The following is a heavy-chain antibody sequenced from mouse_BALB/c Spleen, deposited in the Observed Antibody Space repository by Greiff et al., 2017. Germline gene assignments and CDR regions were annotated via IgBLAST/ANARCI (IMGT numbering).Heavy chain of an antibody. D-gene: IGHD4-1*01. CDR3: ARELGRY. Sequence: EVKLVESGGGLVKPGGSLKLSCAASGFTFSSYTMSWVRQTPEKRLEWVATISSGGGNTYYPDSVKGRFTISRDNAKNNLYLQMSSLRSEDTALYYCARELGRYWGQGTTLTVSS. CDR2: ISSGGGNT. V-gene: IGHV5-9*03. CDR1: GFTFSSYT. J-gene: IGHJ2*01.